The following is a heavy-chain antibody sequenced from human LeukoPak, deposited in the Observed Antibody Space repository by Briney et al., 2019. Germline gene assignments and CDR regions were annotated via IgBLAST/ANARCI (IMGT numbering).Heavy chain of an antibody. J-gene: IGHJ4*02. CDR2: ISSSSSYI. CDR1: GFTFSSYS. V-gene: IGHV3-21*01. Sequence: GGSLRLSCAASGFTFSSYSMNWVRQAPGKGLEWVSSISSSSSYIYYADSVKGRFTISRDNAKNSLYLQMNSLRAEDTAVYYCARDGPIAENYDSSGYYYVPLGGHDYWGQGTLVTVSS. CDR3: ARDGPIAENYDSSGYYYVPLGGHDY. D-gene: IGHD3-22*01.